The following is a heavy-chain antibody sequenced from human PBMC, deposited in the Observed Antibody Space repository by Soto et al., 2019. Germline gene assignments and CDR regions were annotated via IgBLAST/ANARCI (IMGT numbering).Heavy chain of an antibody. J-gene: IGHJ6*02. D-gene: IGHD6-19*01. V-gene: IGHV1-69*12. Sequence: QVQLVQSGAEVKKPGSSVKVSCKASGGTFSSYAISWVRQAPGQGLECMGGIIPIFGTANYAQKFQGRVTITADESTSTAYMELSSLRSEDTAVYYCARKYGIAVAVHDWGMYVWGPGTTVTVAS. CDR3: ARKYGIAVAVHDWGMYV. CDR2: IIPIFGTA. CDR1: GGTFSSYA.